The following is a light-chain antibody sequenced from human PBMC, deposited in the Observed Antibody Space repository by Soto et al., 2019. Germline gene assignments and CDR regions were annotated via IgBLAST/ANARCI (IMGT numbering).Light chain of an antibody. CDR3: QQLTARRFS. V-gene: IGKV1-9*01. CDR1: QGNNSY. CDR2: AAS. Sequence: IQLTQSPSSLSASVGDRVTITCRASQGNNSYVAWYQQKSGKTPKLLIYAASTLQSGVPSRFSGSGSGTEFTLTISGLQPEDVATYYCQQLTARRFSFGQGTKLDIK. J-gene: IGKJ2*01.